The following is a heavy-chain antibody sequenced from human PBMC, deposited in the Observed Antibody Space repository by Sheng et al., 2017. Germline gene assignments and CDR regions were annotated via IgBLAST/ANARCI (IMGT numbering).Heavy chain of an antibody. CDR3: ARGRHIYGQGLHYFDY. V-gene: IGHV1-8*03. Sequence: QVQLVQSGAEVKKPGASVKVSCKASGYTFTSYDINWVRQATGQGLEWMGWMNPNSGNTGFAQKFQGRVTITRNTSISTAYMELSSLRSEDTAVYYCARGRHIYGQGLHYFDYWGQGTLVTVSS. D-gene: IGHD3-3*02. CDR1: GYTFTSYD. CDR2: MNPNSGNT. J-gene: IGHJ4*02.